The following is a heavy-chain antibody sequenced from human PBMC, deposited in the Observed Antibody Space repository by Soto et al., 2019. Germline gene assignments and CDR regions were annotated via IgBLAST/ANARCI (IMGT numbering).Heavy chain of an antibody. CDR3: ARGPLGDYYDSSGYYYYYFDY. Sequence: GGSLRLSCAASGFTVSSNYMSWVRQAPGKGLEWVSVIYSGGSTYYADSVKGRFTISRHNSKNTLYLQMNSLRAEDTAVYYCARGPLGDYYDSSGYYYYYFDYWGQGTLVTVSS. CDR2: IYSGGST. V-gene: IGHV3-53*04. D-gene: IGHD3-22*01. CDR1: GFTVSSNY. J-gene: IGHJ4*02.